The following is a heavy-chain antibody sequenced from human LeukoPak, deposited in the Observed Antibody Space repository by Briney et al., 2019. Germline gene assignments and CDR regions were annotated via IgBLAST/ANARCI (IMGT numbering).Heavy chain of an antibody. D-gene: IGHD5-12*01. V-gene: IGHV1-58*02. CDR2: IVVGSGNT. CDR1: GFTFTRSA. Sequence: GPSVKVSCKASGFTFTRSAMQWVRQARGQRLEWIGWIVVGSGNTNYAQMFQERVTITRDMSTDTAYMELGSLRSEDTAVYYCAADSGVYSGYEFDYWGQGTLVTVSS. CDR3: AADSGVYSGYEFDY. J-gene: IGHJ4*02.